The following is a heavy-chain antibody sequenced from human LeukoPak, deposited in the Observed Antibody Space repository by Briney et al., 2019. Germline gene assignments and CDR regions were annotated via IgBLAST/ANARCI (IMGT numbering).Heavy chain of an antibody. CDR3: ATNAGPDPLNVIDV. V-gene: IGHV4-39*01. D-gene: IGHD1-14*01. Sequence: PSETLSLTCTVSGGSISSSSYYWGWIRQPPGKGLEWIGSIYYSGSTYYNPSLKSRVTISVDTSKYQFSLRLSSVTASDTAVYYCATNAGPDPLNVIDVWGPGTMVTVSS. CDR2: IYYSGST. J-gene: IGHJ3*01. CDR1: GGSISSSSYY.